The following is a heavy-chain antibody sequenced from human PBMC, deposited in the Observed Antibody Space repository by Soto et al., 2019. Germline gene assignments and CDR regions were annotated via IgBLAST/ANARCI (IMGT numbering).Heavy chain of an antibody. CDR3: AKDLSPHGAYAGGFAY. J-gene: IGHJ4*02. V-gene: IGHV3-30*18. D-gene: IGHD4-17*01. CDR2: ISYDGSNK. CDR1: GFTFSSYG. Sequence: PGGSLRLSCAASGFTFSSYGMHWVRQAPGKGLEWVAVISYDGSNKYYADSVKGRFTISRDNSKNTLYLQMNSLRAEDTAVYYCAKDLSPHGAYAGGFAYWGQGTLVTASS.